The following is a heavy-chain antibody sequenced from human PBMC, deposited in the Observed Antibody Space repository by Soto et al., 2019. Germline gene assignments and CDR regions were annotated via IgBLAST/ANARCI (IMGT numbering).Heavy chain of an antibody. CDR2: INPNSGGT. J-gene: IGHJ4*02. D-gene: IGHD5-18*01. CDR1: GYTFTGYY. V-gene: IGHV1-2*04. CDR3: ARGVLSHPDGNGGSFGYSSTFDY. Sequence: QVQLVQSGAEVKKPGASVKVSCKASGYTFTGYYMHWVRQAPGQGLEWMGWINPNSGGTNYAQKFQGWVTMTRDTSISTAYMELSRLRSDDTAVYYCARGVLSHPDGNGGSFGYSSTFDYWGQGTLVTVSS.